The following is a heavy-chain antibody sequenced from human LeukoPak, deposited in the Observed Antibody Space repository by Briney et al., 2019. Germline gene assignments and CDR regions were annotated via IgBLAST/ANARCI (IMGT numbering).Heavy chain of an antibody. V-gene: IGHV4-39*07. D-gene: IGHD5-18*01. Sequence: SETLSLTCAVSGGSISSNSYYWGWIRQPPGKGLEWIGSIYYSGSTNYNPSLKSRVTISVDTSKNQFSLKLSSVTAADTAVYYCARRRWIQLWFHFDYWGQGTLVTVSS. J-gene: IGHJ4*02. CDR1: GGSISSNSYY. CDR2: IYYSGST. CDR3: ARRRWIQLWFHFDY.